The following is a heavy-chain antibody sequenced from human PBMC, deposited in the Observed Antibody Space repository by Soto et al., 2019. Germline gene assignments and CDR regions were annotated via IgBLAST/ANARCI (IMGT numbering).Heavy chain of an antibody. CDR1: GGSVSSGSYY. CDR3: ARISGYSYGLPPYFDY. V-gene: IGHV4-61*01. CDR2: IYYSGST. D-gene: IGHD5-18*01. Sequence: QVQLQESGPGLVKPSETLSLTCTVPGGSVSSGSYYWNWIQQPPGKGLEWFRYIYYSGSTNYNASLKSRVTISVDTSKNQFSLKLSSVTAADTAVYYCARISGYSYGLPPYFDYWGQGTLVTVSS. J-gene: IGHJ4*02.